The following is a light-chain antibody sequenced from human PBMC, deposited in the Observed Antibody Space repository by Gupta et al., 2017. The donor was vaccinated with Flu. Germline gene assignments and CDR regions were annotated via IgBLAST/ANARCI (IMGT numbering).Light chain of an antibody. V-gene: IGKV2-29*02. CDR1: QSLLHTDGKTY. J-gene: IGKJ4*01. CDR3: MQRIQFPLT. CDR2: ESS. Sequence: DIVMTQSPVSVSVTVGQPASISCRSSQSLLHTDGKTYLYWYFQRPGQSPQLLIYESSSRFSGVPQRISGSGSGTDGTLNLSRVEAEDVGTYYCMQRIQFPLTFGGGTKVAIK.